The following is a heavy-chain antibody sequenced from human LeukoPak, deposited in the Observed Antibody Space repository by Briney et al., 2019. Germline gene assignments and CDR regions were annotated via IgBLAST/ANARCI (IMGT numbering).Heavy chain of an antibody. CDR3: ARGRKMATMRVLSGNTHHYYMDV. V-gene: IGHV3-7*01. Sequence: GGSLRLSCAASGFTFSSYWMSWVRQAPGKGLEWVANIKQDGSEKYYVDSVKGRFTISRDNAKNSLYLQMNSLRAEDTAVYYCARGRKMATMRVLSGNTHHYYMDVWGKGTTVTVSS. D-gene: IGHD5-12*01. CDR1: GFTFSSYW. J-gene: IGHJ6*03. CDR2: IKQDGSEK.